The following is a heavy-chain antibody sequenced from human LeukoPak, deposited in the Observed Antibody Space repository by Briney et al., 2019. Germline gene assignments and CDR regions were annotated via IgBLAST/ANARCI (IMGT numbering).Heavy chain of an antibody. D-gene: IGHD3-16*02. CDR3: ASGEYDYVWGSYRYVAFDI. CDR2: IIPIFGTA. CDR1: GGSFSSYA. J-gene: IGHJ3*02. Sequence: SVKVSCKASGGSFSSYAISWVRQAPGQGLEWMGGIIPIFGTANYAQKFQGRVTITTDESTSTAYMELSSLRSEDTAVYYCASGEYDYVWGSYRYVAFDIWGQGTMVTVSS. V-gene: IGHV1-69*05.